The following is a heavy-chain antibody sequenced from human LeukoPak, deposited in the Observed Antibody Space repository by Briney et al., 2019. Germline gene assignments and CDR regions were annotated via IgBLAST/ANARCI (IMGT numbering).Heavy chain of an antibody. CDR3: ARGGTAVIAPYAFDI. J-gene: IGHJ3*02. CDR2: IYYSGST. V-gene: IGHV4-59*01. D-gene: IGHD4-23*01. Sequence: PSETLSLTCTVSGGSISSYYWSWIRQPPGKGLEWIGYIYYSGSTYYNPSLRSRVTISVDTSKKQFSLKLSSLTAADTAVYYCARGGTAVIAPYAFDIWGQGTMVTVSS. CDR1: GGSISSYY.